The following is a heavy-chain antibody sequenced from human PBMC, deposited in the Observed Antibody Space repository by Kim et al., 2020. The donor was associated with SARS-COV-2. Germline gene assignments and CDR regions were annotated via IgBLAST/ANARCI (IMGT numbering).Heavy chain of an antibody. J-gene: IGHJ3*02. Sequence: VKGRITIARNNSKNTQYLQMNSLRAEDTALYYCARDPDAIFEGAVDIWGQGTMVTVSS. CDR3: ARDPDAIFEGAVDI. V-gene: IGHV3-30*01. D-gene: IGHD2-2*01.